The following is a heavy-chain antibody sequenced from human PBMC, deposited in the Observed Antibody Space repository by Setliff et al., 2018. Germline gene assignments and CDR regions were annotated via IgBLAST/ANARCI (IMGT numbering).Heavy chain of an antibody. CDR2: VFTSGAA. CDR3: ARARGSYYMDV. CDR1: DVSMATYY. D-gene: IGHD3-10*01. V-gene: IGHV4-4*09. Sequence: KTSETLSLTCTVSDVSMATYYWSWIRQPPGKGLEWIGYVFTSGAADHNPSLKGRVTLSIDTSKRQFSLKLSSVTAADTAVYYCARARGSYYMDVWGNGAAVTVSS. J-gene: IGHJ6*03.